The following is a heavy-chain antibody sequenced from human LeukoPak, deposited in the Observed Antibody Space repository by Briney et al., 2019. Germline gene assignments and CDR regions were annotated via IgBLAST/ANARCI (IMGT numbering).Heavy chain of an antibody. J-gene: IGHJ4*02. Sequence: TVSGGSISSXXXXWXWXRQXPXXXXXXXGSFYYSGSTYYNPSLKSRVTISVDTSRNQFSLKLSSVTAADTAVYYCARFPLRVSGPGYWGQGTLVTVSS. CDR1: GGSISSXXXX. V-gene: IGHV4-39*07. CDR3: ARFPLRVSGPGY. CDR2: FYYSGST.